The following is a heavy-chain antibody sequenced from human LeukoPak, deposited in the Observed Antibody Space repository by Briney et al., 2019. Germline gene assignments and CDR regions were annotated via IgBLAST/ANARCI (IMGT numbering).Heavy chain of an antibody. CDR3: ARHYYGFGSLDAFDI. CDR2: ISGRGSPI. V-gene: IGHV3-11*01. Sequence: GGSLRLSCAASGFTFSDYYMSWIRQAPGKGLEWVSYISGRGSPIFYADSVKGRFTISRDNAKNSLYVQMNNLRAEDTAVYYCARHYYGFGSLDAFDIWGQGTMVTVSS. D-gene: IGHD3-10*01. CDR1: GFTFSDYY. J-gene: IGHJ3*02.